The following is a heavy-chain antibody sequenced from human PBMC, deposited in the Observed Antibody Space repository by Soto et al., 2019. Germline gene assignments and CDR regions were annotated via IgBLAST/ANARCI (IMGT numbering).Heavy chain of an antibody. J-gene: IGHJ4*02. Sequence: GASVKVSCKASGYTFTSYYMHWVRQAPGQGLEWMGIINPSGGSTSYAQKFQGRVTMTRDTSTSTVYMELSSLRSEDTAVYYCARVSTGTTARALFDYWGQGTLVTVSS. D-gene: IGHD1-1*01. CDR2: INPSGGST. V-gene: IGHV1-46*03. CDR1: GYTFTSYY. CDR3: ARVSTGTTARALFDY.